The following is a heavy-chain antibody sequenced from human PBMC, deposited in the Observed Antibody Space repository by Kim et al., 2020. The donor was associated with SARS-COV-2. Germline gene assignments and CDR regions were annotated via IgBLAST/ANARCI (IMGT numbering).Heavy chain of an antibody. V-gene: IGHV1-69*13. CDR2: IIPIFGTA. J-gene: IGHJ2*01. CDR1: GGTFSSYA. CDR3: ARGNPGGKKDPGGYFDL. Sequence: SVKVSCKASGGTFSSYAISWVRQAPGQGLEWMGGIIPIFGTANYAQKFQGRVTITADESTSTAYMELSSLRSEDTAVYYCARGNPGGKKDPGGYFDLWGRGTLVTVSS.